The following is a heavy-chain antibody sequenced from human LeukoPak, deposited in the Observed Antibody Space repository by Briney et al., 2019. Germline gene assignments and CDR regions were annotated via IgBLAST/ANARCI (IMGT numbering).Heavy chain of an antibody. V-gene: IGHV3-53*01. J-gene: IGHJ4*02. CDR3: ARARYSGSYHGYFDY. CDR2: IYSGGST. Sequence: GGSLRLSCAASGFTVSSSYMSWVRQAPGKGLEWVSVIYSGGSTYYADSVKGRFTISRDNSKNTLYLQMNSLRAEDTAVYYCARARYSGSYHGYFDYWGQGTLVTVSS. D-gene: IGHD3-10*01. CDR1: GFTVSSSY.